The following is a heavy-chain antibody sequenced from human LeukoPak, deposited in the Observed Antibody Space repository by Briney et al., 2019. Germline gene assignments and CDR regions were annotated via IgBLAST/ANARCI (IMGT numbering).Heavy chain of an antibody. J-gene: IGHJ5*02. D-gene: IGHD5-24*01. CDR3: ARDLGDHPPNWFDP. CDR2: ISSSGSTI. V-gene: IGHV3-48*03. Sequence: GGSLRLSCAASGFTFSSYEMNWVRQAPGKGLEWVSYISSSGSTIYYADSVKGRFTISRDNAKNSLYLQMNSLRAEDTAVYYCARDLGDHPPNWFDPWGQGTLVTVSS. CDR1: GFTFSSYE.